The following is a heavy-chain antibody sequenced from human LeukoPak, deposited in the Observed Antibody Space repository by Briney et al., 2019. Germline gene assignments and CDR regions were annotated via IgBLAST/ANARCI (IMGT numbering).Heavy chain of an antibody. D-gene: IGHD3-3*01. Sequence: ASVKVSCKASGGTFSSYAISWVRQAPGQGLEWMGWINPNSGGTNYAQKFQGRVTMTRDTSISTAYMELSRLRSDDTAVYYCARERDYDFWSGYYTDYMDVWGKGTTVTVSS. CDR3: ARERDYDFWSGYYTDYMDV. CDR2: INPNSGGT. V-gene: IGHV1-2*02. J-gene: IGHJ6*03. CDR1: GGTFSSYA.